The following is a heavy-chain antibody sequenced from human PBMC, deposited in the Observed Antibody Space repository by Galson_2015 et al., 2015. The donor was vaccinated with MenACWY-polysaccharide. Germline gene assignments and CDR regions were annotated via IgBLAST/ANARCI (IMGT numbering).Heavy chain of an antibody. CDR1: GASVSSSTYY. CDR3: ARRTQRYRNYLQH. CDR2: THQSGST. D-gene: IGHD5-18*01. V-gene: IGHV4-39*01. Sequence: ETLSLTCSVSGASVSSSTYYWGWIRQSPGKGLEWIGSTHQSGSTYYNPSLQSRVTVSVDTAKNQLSLMMNSVTAADTAVYYCARRTQRYRNYLQHWGQGTPVTVSS. J-gene: IGHJ1*01.